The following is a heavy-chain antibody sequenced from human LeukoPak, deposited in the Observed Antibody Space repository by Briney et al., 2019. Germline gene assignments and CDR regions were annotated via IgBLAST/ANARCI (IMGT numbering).Heavy chain of an antibody. CDR3: AKVSGYCSSTSCYSRGGFDY. J-gene: IGHJ4*02. V-gene: IGHV3-23*01. CDR2: ISGSGGST. CDR1: GFTFSSYA. Sequence: GGSLRLSCAASGFTFSSYAMSWVRHAPGKGLEWVSAISGSGGSTYYADSVKGRFTISRDNSKNTLYLQMNSLRAGDTAVYYCAKVSGYCSSTSCYSRGGFDYWGQGTLVTVSS. D-gene: IGHD2-2*02.